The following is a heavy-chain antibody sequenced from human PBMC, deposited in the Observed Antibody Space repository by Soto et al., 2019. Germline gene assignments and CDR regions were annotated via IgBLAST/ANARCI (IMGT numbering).Heavy chain of an antibody. CDR2: IVCNGDGT. CDR1: GFSFRNCA. J-gene: IGHJ4*02. D-gene: IGHD3-16*01. Sequence: GGSLRLSCVATGFSFRNCAMNWVRQAPGKGLEWVACIVCNGDGTYYAYSVKGRFTISRDNSNSTLYLQMKSLRAEDTAVYYCAKDDTYSHVFSGFDXWGQGTQVTVS. V-gene: IGHV3-23*01. CDR3: AKDDTYSHVFSGFDX.